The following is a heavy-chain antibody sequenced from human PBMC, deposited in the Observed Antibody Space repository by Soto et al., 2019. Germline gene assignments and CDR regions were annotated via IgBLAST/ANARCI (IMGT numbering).Heavy chain of an antibody. CDR1: GFTFSSYA. J-gene: IGHJ2*01. Sequence: ESGGGLVQPGGSLRLSCAASGFTFSSYAMSWVRQAPGKGLEWVSAISGSGGSTYYADSVKGRFTISRDNSKNTLYLQMNSLRAEDTAVYYCAKDDCSSTSCHHHWYFDLWGRGTLVTVSS. V-gene: IGHV3-23*01. CDR2: ISGSGGST. CDR3: AKDDCSSTSCHHHWYFDL. D-gene: IGHD2-2*01.